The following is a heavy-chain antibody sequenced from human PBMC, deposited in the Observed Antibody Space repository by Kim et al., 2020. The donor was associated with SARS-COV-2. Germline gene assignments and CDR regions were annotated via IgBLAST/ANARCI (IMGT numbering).Heavy chain of an antibody. CDR3: AKALRSTWAGGSFDY. Sequence: ADSVKGRFTISRDNSKNTLYLQMSSPRADDTAVYYCAKALRSTWAGGSFDYWGQGTLVTVSS. D-gene: IGHD3-16*01. J-gene: IGHJ4*02. V-gene: IGHV3-23*01.